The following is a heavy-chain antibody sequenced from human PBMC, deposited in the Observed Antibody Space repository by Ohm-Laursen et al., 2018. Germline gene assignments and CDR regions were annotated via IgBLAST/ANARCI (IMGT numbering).Heavy chain of an antibody. D-gene: IGHD6-19*01. CDR1: GYTLTSYG. V-gene: IGHV1-18*01. Sequence: SSVKVSCKASGYTLTSYGISWVRQAPGQGLEWMGWISAYNGNTNYAQKLQGRVTMTTDTSTSTAYMELRSLRSDDTAVYYCARDKRASSGTNPLWYWGQGTLVTVSS. CDR3: ARDKRASSGTNPLWY. J-gene: IGHJ4*02. CDR2: ISAYNGNT.